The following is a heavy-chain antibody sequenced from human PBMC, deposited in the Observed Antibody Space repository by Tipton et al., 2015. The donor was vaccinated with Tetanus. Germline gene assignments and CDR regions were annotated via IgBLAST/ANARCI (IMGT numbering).Heavy chain of an antibody. CDR2: IYYSGST. CDR3: AREAGYYGLNAFDI. V-gene: IGHV4-39*02. D-gene: IGHD3-10*01. Sequence: TLSLTCSVSGFSVSSSAYYWGWIRQPPGKGLEWIGSIYYSGSTYYNPSLKSRVTISGDTAKNQFSLKLSSVTAADTAVYYCAREAGYYGLNAFDIWGQGTMVTVSS. J-gene: IGHJ3*02. CDR1: GFSVSSSAYY.